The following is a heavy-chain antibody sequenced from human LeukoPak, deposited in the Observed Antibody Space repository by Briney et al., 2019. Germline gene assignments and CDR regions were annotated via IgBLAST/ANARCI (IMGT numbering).Heavy chain of an antibody. Sequence: SETLSLTCTVSGGSMNSYYWGWIRQPPGRGLEWIGYIHDSGNTNYHPSLKSRVTFSIDTSKNQFSLKVSSVTAADTAVYYCARPPGRGYNNDGGIDYWGQGILVTVSS. CDR2: IHDSGNT. D-gene: IGHD1-1*01. CDR1: GGSMNSYY. V-gene: IGHV4-59*12. J-gene: IGHJ4*02. CDR3: ARPPGRGYNNDGGIDY.